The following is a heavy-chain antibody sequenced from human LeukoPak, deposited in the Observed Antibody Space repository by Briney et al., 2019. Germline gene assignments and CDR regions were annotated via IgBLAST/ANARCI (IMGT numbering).Heavy chain of an antibody. CDR3: ARCYGSGDVFDI. V-gene: IGHV4-31*03. CDR2: IYDSGST. Sequence: SETLSLTCTVSGGSISSGGYYWSWIRQHPGKGLEWIGYIYDSGSTYYSPSLKSRITTSVDTSKSQFSLKLSSVSAADTAVYYCARCYGSGDVFDIWGQGTMVTVSS. CDR1: GGSISSGGYY. J-gene: IGHJ3*02. D-gene: IGHD3-10*01.